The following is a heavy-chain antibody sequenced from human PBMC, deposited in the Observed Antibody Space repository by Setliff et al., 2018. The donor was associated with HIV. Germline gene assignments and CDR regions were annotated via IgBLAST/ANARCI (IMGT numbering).Heavy chain of an antibody. Sequence: ASVKVSCKASGYTFTSYGISWVRQAPGQGLEWMGWISAYNGNTNYAQKLQGRVTMTTDASTSTAYMELRSLRSDDTAVYYCARGPPIVVVPAALLTFDYWGQGTLVTVSS. CDR2: ISAYNGNT. CDR3: ARGPPIVVVPAALLTFDY. CDR1: GYTFTSYG. V-gene: IGHV1-18*01. D-gene: IGHD2-2*01. J-gene: IGHJ4*02.